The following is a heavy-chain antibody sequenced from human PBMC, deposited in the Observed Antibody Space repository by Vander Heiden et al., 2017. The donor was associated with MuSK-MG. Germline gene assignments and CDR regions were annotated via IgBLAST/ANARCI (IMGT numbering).Heavy chain of an antibody. V-gene: IGHV3-7*03. CDR2: IKQDGSET. J-gene: IGHJ2*01. CDR3: ATTRMSAVAEGYFDL. CDR1: GFTFSNSW. D-gene: IGHD6-19*01. Sequence: EVQLVESGGGLVQPGGSLRLSCAASGFTFSNSWMSWVRQAPGRGLEWVANIKQDGSETYYGDSVEGRFTISRDNAKNSLNLQMNILRAEDTAVYYCATTRMSAVAEGYFDLWGRGTLVTVSS.